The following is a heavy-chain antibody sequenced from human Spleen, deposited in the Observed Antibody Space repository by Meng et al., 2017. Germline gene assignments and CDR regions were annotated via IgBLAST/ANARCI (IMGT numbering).Heavy chain of an antibody. CDR2: ITTNTGKP. V-gene: IGHV7-4-1*02. CDR1: GYTFTTYY. Sequence: QVQLVQSGSELKKPGASVQISCKASGYTFTTYYINWLRQAPGQGLEWIGWITTNTGKPTYAPGFTGRFVFSLDTSASTTYLHISSLKADDTAVYYCAREMPMTCYFDQWGQGTLVTVSS. J-gene: IGHJ4*03. D-gene: IGHD3-22*01. CDR3: AREMPMTCYFDQ.